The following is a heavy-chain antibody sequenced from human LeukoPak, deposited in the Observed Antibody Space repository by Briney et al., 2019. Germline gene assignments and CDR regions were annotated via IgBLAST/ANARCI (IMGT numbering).Heavy chain of an antibody. V-gene: IGHV3-21*01. Sequence: SGGSLRLSCAASGFTFSSYSMNWVRQAPGKGPEWVSSISSSSSYIYYADSVKGRFTISRDNAKNSLYLQMNSLRAEDTAVYYCARDISPAAGPDYWGQGTLVTVSS. CDR3: ARDISPAAGPDY. J-gene: IGHJ4*02. D-gene: IGHD6-13*01. CDR1: GFTFSSYS. CDR2: ISSSSSYI.